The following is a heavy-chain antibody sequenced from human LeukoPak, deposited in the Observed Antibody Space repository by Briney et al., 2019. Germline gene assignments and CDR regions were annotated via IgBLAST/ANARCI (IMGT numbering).Heavy chain of an antibody. J-gene: IGHJ4*02. V-gene: IGHV1-2*02. CDR1: GYTFTGYY. CDR3: ASVEVATIVFEY. Sequence: ASVKVSCKASGYTFTGYYMHWVRQAPGQGLEWMGWINPNSGGTNYAQRFQGRVTMTRDTSISTAYMELSSLRSDDTAVYYCASVEVATIVFEYWGQGTLVTVSS. D-gene: IGHD5-24*01. CDR2: INPNSGGT.